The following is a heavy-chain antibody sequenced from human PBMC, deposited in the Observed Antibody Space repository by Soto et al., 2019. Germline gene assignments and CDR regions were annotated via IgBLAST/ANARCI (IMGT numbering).Heavy chain of an antibody. D-gene: IGHD3-16*01. V-gene: IGHV3-74*01. J-gene: IGHJ6*02. CDR2: INSDGSSI. CDR3: AGEVRLGYVVRGMDV. Sequence: EVQLVESGGGLVQPGGSVRLSCAASKFTITSYWMHWVRQAPGKGLVWVSRINSDGSSISYADAVKGRFTISRDNAKNTLYLEMSILRAEDTDVYYWAGEVRLGYVVRGMDVWGQGTTVTVFS. CDR1: KFTITSYW.